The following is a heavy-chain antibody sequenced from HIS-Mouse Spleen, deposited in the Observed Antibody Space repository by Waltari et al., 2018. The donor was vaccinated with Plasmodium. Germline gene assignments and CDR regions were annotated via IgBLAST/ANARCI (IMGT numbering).Heavy chain of an antibody. Sequence: QLQLQESGPGLVKPSETLSLTCTVSGGSISSSSYYWGWIRQPPGKGLEWIGSIYYSGSTYYNPSIKSRVTISVDTSKNQFSLKLSSVTAADTAVYYCARDRITGTSYFDYWGQGTLVTVSS. CDR1: GGSISSSSYY. CDR3: ARDRITGTSYFDY. CDR2: IYYSGST. J-gene: IGHJ4*02. D-gene: IGHD1-7*01. V-gene: IGHV4-39*07.